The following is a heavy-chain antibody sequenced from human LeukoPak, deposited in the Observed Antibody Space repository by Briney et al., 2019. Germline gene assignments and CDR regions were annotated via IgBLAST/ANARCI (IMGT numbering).Heavy chain of an antibody. D-gene: IGHD3-3*01. Sequence: SETLSLTCTVSGGPISSYYGSWIPQTPGKGLERIGYIYYSGSTNYNPSLKSRVNISVDTSKNQFSLKLSSVTAADTAVYYCARSGPQYYDFWSGYYYYMDVWGKGTTVTVSS. CDR3: ARSGPQYYDFWSGYYYYMDV. J-gene: IGHJ6*03. V-gene: IGHV4-59*13. CDR1: GGPISSYY. CDR2: IYYSGST.